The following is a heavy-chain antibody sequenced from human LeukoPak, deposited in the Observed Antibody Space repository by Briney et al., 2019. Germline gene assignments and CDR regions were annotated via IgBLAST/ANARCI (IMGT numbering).Heavy chain of an antibody. CDR2: ISYDGSNK. CDR1: GFTFSSYD. Sequence: GGSLRLSCAASGFTFSSYDMHWVRQAPGKGLEWVAVISYDGSNKYYADSVKGRFTISRDNSKNTMYMQMNSLRAEDTAVYYCAQPTEGVIAAAPYYYYGMDVWGQGTTVTVSS. V-gene: IGHV3-30*03. J-gene: IGHJ6*02. CDR3: AQPTEGVIAAAPYYYYGMDV. D-gene: IGHD6-13*01.